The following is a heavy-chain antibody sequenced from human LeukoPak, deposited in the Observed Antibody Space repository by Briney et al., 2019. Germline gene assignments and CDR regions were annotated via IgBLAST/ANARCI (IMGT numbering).Heavy chain of an antibody. CDR3: AKGSSGTYSAAFDI. J-gene: IGHJ3*02. Sequence: TGRSLRLSCVGSGFTFEDFAMHWVRQVPGRGLEWVSGLNWNSRNIGYADSVKGRFTVSRDNTKNSLYLEMNSLRLEDMATYFCAKGSSGTYSAAFDIWGQVTVVSVSS. CDR1: GFTFEDFA. D-gene: IGHD1-26*01. CDR2: LNWNSRNI. V-gene: IGHV3-9*03.